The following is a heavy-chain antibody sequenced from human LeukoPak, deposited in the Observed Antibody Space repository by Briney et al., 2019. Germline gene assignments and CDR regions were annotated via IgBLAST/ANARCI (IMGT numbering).Heavy chain of an antibody. D-gene: IGHD6-13*01. Sequence: ASVKVSCKASGYSFTGYFIHWVRQAPGQGLEWMGWINPNTGDTTYAPRFQGRVTMTRDTSIGTAYMDLSRLTSDDTAVYYCAREDSSSWFDYWGQGTLVTVSS. CDR2: INPNTGDT. V-gene: IGHV1-2*02. CDR1: GYSFTGYF. CDR3: AREDSSSWFDY. J-gene: IGHJ4*02.